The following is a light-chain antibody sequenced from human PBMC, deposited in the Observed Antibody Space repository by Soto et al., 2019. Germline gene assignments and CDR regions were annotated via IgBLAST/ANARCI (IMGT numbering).Light chain of an antibody. J-gene: IGKJ2*01. CDR2: GAS. CDR3: QQYGSSPMST. Sequence: EFVLTQSPGTLSLSPGERAILSCRASQSVSGSYLAWYQQKPGQAPRLLIYGASSRATGVPDRFSGSGSGTDFTLTISRLEPEDFAVYYCQQYGSSPMSTFGQGTKLEIK. CDR1: QSVSGSY. V-gene: IGKV3-20*01.